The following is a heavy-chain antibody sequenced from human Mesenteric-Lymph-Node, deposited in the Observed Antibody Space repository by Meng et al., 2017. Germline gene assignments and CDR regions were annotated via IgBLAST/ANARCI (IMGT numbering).Heavy chain of an antibody. CDR1: GFTFSSYA. Sequence: GESLKISCAASGFTFSSYAMHWVRQAPGKGLEWVSYISGGSSTISYADSVRGRFTISRDNAKKSLYLQMNSLRAEDTAVYYCARVGGAGAGHWGQGTLVTGAS. V-gene: IGHV3-48*04. CDR2: ISGGSSTI. CDR3: ARVGGAGAGH. J-gene: IGHJ4*02. D-gene: IGHD6-13*01.